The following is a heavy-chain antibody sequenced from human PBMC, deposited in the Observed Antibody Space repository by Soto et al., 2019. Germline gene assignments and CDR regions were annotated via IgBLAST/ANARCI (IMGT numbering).Heavy chain of an antibody. CDR1: GGTFSSYT. D-gene: IGHD6-13*01. CDR2: IIPILGIA. V-gene: IGHV1-69*08. J-gene: IGHJ6*02. Sequence: QVQLVQSGAEVKKPGSSVKVSCKASGGTFSSYTISWVRQAPGQGLEWMGRIIPILGIANYAQKFQGRVTITADKSTSIAYMELSSLRSEDTAVYYCAGDRPGDDSSSWYYYYYYGMDVWGQGTTVTVSS. CDR3: AGDRPGDDSSSWYYYYYYGMDV.